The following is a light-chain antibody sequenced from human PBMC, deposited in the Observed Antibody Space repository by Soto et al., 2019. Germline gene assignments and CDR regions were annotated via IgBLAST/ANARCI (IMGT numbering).Light chain of an antibody. Sequence: QSVLTQPPSVSGTPGQRVTISRSGSRSSIGSNAVNWYQHLPGSAPKLLIYSNNHRPSGVPDRFSASKAGASASLAISGLQSEDEGDYYCAAWDASLGGFYVFGSGTKVTVL. CDR3: AAWDASLGGFYV. V-gene: IGLV1-44*01. CDR1: RSSIGSNA. J-gene: IGLJ1*01. CDR2: SNN.